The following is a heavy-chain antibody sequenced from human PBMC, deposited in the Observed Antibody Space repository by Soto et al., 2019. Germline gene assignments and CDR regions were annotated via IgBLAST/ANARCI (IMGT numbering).Heavy chain of an antibody. CDR2: INPNNGST. D-gene: IGHD3-22*01. CDR3: ASVVTTSDAFDI. J-gene: IGHJ3*02. Sequence: ASVKVSSKASGYTFTSYGISWVRQAPGQGLEWMGWINPNNGSTNYAQKFQGWATMTRDTSISTAYMELSRLRSDDTAVYYCASVVTTSDAFDIWGQGTMVTVSS. V-gene: IGHV1-2*04. CDR1: GYTFTSYG.